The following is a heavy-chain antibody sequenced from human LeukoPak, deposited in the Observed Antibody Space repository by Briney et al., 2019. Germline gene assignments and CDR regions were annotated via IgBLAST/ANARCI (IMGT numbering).Heavy chain of an antibody. V-gene: IGHV4-4*02. Sequence: SETLSLTCAVSGGSISSSNWWSWVRQPPGKGLEWIGEIYHSGSTNYNPSLKSRVTISVDKSKNQFSLKLSSVTAADTAVYYCAKGIKAPAVGRYFDLWGRGTLVTVSS. CDR1: GGSISSSNW. J-gene: IGHJ2*01. CDR3: AKGIKAPAVGRYFDL. D-gene: IGHD2-2*01. CDR2: IYHSGST.